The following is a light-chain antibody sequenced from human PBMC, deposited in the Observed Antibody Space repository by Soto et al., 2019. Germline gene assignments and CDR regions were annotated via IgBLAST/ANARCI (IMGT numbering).Light chain of an antibody. Sequence: DIQMTQSPSTLSASVGDRVTITCRASQSISSWLAWYQQKPGKAPKLLIYDASSLEIGVPSRFSGSGSGTEFTLTVISLQPYASATYYCQQNNSYTFGQGTKLEIK. J-gene: IGKJ2*01. CDR2: DAS. CDR1: QSISSW. CDR3: QQNNSYT. V-gene: IGKV1-5*01.